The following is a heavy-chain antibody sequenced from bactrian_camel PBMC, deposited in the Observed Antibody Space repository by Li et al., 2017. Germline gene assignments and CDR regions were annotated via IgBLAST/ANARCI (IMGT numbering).Heavy chain of an antibody. CDR3: AADQCQRVASGTSRC. CDR1: RHPYSKYC. CDR2: IGSDGVKT. J-gene: IGHJ4*01. V-gene: IGHV3-2*01. D-gene: IGHD6*01. Sequence: HVQLVESGGGSVQTGGHLRLSCVVSRHPYSKYCMGWFRQAPGKERELVARIGSDGVKTYADSVKGRFTISKDNARKTLYLEMNMLKPEDTAMYYCAADQCQRVASGTSRCWGQGTQVTVS.